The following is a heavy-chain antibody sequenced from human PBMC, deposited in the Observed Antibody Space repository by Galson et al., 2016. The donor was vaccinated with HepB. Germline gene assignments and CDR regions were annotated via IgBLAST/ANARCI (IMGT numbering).Heavy chain of an antibody. J-gene: IGHJ6*02. CDR2: ISSGSSYT. Sequence: SLRLSCAASGFTFSGYYMSWIRQAPGKGLEWISYISSGSSYTKYADSVKGRFTISRDNTKKSPYLQMNSLRAEDTAVYYCVRDRQYRYDILTVHYSPHYALDVWGQGTTVTVSS. V-gene: IGHV3-11*06. CDR3: VRDRQYRYDILTVHYSPHYALDV. D-gene: IGHD3-9*01. CDR1: GFTFSGYY.